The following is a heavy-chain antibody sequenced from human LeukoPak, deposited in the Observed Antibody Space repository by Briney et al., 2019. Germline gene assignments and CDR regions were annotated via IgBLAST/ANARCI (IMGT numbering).Heavy chain of an antibody. V-gene: IGHV1-2*02. D-gene: IGHD3-3*01. CDR1: GYTFTGYY. Sequence: ASVKVSCKASGYTFTGYYMHWVRQAPGQGLEWMGWINPNSGGTNYAQKFQGRVTMTRDTSISTAYMGLSRLRSDDTAVYYCARDPNPRITIFGVVTPSYYYYYMDVWGKGTTVTVSS. CDR2: INPNSGGT. J-gene: IGHJ6*03. CDR3: ARDPNPRITIFGVVTPSYYYYYMDV.